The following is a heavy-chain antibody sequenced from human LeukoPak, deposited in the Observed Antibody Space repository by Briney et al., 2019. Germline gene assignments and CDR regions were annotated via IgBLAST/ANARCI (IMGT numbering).Heavy chain of an antibody. J-gene: IGHJ4*02. V-gene: IGHV3-23*01. CDR1: GFTFSSYA. D-gene: IGHD6-13*01. Sequence: GGSLRLSCAASGFTFSSYAMSWVRQAPGKGLEWVSSISGSGGGTYYTDSVQDRFTMSRDNSKNTLSLQMNSLRAEDTALYYCAKDKLGAGGQSDYWGQGTLVTVSS. CDR3: AKDKLGAGGQSDY. CDR2: ISGSGGGT.